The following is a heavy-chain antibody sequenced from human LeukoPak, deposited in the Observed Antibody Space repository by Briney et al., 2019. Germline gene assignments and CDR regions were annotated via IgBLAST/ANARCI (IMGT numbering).Heavy chain of an antibody. Sequence: GGSLRLSCAASGFTFSSYEMNWVRQAPGKGLEWVANIKQDGSEKYYVDSVKGRFTISRDNAKNSLYLQMNSLRAEDTAVYYCARSRWFGELLYYFDYWGQGTLVTVSS. CDR1: GFTFSSYE. D-gene: IGHD3-10*01. CDR3: ARSRWFGELLYYFDY. V-gene: IGHV3-7*01. CDR2: IKQDGSEK. J-gene: IGHJ4*02.